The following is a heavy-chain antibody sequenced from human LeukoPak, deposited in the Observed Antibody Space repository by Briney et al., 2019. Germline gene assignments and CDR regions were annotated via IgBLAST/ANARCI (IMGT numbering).Heavy chain of an antibody. Sequence: SETLSLTCAVYGGSFSGYYWNWIRQPPGKGLEWIGEINHSGSTNYNPSLKSRVTISVDTSKNQFSLKLSSVTAADTAVYYCARGTRNYKAFDYWGQGTLVTVSS. CDR1: GGSFSGYY. CDR2: INHSGST. J-gene: IGHJ4*02. CDR3: ARGTRNYKAFDY. V-gene: IGHV4-34*01. D-gene: IGHD4-11*01.